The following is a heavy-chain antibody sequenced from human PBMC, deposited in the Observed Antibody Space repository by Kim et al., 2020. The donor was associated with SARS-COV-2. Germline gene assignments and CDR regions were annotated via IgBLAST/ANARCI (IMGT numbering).Heavy chain of an antibody. CDR2: IYYSGST. V-gene: IGHV4-30-4*01. CDR1: GGSISSGDYY. J-gene: IGHJ4*02. CDR3: ARGDYGDYLRPRHYYFDY. D-gene: IGHD4-17*01. Sequence: SETLSLTCTVSGGSISSGDYYWSWIRQPPGKGLEWIGYIYYSGSTYYNPSLKSRVTISVDTSKNQFSLKLSSVTAADTAVYYCARGDYGDYLRPRHYYFDYWGQGTLVTVSS.